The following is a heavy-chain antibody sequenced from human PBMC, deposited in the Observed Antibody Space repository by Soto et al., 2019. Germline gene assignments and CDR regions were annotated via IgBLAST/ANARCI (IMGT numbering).Heavy chain of an antibody. CDR2: FYYSGST. D-gene: IGHD3-10*01. J-gene: IGHJ6*02. CDR1: GGSISSGDYY. Sequence: PSETLSLTCTVSGGSISSGDYYWSWIRQPPGKGLEWIGYFYYSGSTYYNPSLKSRVTISVDTSKNQFSLKLSSVTAADTAVYYCARVRFYGSGTVGYYYYGMDVWGQGTTVTVSS. V-gene: IGHV4-30-4*01. CDR3: ARVRFYGSGTVGYYYYGMDV.